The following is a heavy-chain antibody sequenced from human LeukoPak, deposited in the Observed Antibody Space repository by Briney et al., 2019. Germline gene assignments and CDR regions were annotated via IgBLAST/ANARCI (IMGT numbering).Heavy chain of an antibody. CDR2: IIPIFGTA. D-gene: IGHD2-15*01. CDR1: GGTFSGYA. V-gene: IGHV1-69*13. Sequence: ASVKVSCKASGGTFSGYAISWVRQAPGQGLEWMGGIIPIFGTANYAQKFQGRVTITADESTSTAYMELSSLRSEDTAVYYCARDPSPYCSGGSCYSDTAMAQYYFDYWGQGTLVTVSS. J-gene: IGHJ4*02. CDR3: ARDPSPYCSGGSCYSDTAMAQYYFDY.